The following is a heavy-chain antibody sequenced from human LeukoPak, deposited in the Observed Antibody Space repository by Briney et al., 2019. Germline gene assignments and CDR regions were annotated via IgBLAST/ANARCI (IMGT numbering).Heavy chain of an antibody. Sequence: GASVKVSCKASGYTFTSYGISWVRQAPGQGLEWMGWISAYNGNTNYAQKLQGRVTMTTDTSTSTAYMELRSLRSDDTAVYYCARDIDYYDSSGYYYVSGYFDYWGQGTLVTVSS. CDR3: ARDIDYYDSSGYYYVSGYFDY. V-gene: IGHV1-18*01. J-gene: IGHJ4*02. CDR2: ISAYNGNT. D-gene: IGHD3-22*01. CDR1: GYTFTSYG.